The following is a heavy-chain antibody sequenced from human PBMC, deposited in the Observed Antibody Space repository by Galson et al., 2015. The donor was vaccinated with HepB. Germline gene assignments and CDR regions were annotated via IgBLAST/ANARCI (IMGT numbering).Heavy chain of an antibody. CDR2: ISGSGGST. J-gene: IGHJ3*02. D-gene: IGHD1-26*01. CDR1: GFTFSSYA. CDR3: AKDRWELLRGDDAFDI. Sequence: SLRLSGVASGFTFSSYAMSWAPQAPGKGLEWVSAISGSGGSTYYADSVKGRFTISRDNSKNTLYLQMNSLRAEDTAVYYCAKDRWELLRGDDAFDIWGQGTMVTVSS. V-gene: IGHV3-23*01.